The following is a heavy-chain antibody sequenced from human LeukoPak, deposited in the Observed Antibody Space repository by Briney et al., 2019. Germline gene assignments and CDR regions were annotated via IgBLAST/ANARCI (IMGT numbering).Heavy chain of an antibody. CDR1: GYTFTNNY. J-gene: IGHJ6*03. V-gene: IGHV1-46*01. D-gene: IGHD3-3*01. Sequence: ASVKVSCKASGYTFTNNYIHWVRQAPGQGLEWVGMISPNGGSTTYAQRFQGRVTMTRDTSTSTGYMDLSSLTSEDTAVYYCARGGEYYDFWSGYSSSTPMDVWGKGTTVTVSS. CDR3: ARGGEYYDFWSGYSSSTPMDV. CDR2: ISPNGGST.